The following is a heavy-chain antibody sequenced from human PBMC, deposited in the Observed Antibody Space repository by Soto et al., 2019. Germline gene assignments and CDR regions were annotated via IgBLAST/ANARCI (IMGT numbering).Heavy chain of an antibody. CDR3: GKDIRSGSIDY. D-gene: IGHD1-1*01. CDR2: IWSRGTDQ. J-gene: IGHJ4*02. V-gene: IGHV3-33*06. CDR1: GYSITNHG. Sequence: QVRLVESGGGVVQPGRSLTLSCAASGYSITNHGMHWVRQAPGKGLEWVALIWSRGTDQYYADSVKGRFTVSRDTSTNTVFLQMNSLRADDTARYYCGKDIRSGSIDYWGQGTLVTVSS.